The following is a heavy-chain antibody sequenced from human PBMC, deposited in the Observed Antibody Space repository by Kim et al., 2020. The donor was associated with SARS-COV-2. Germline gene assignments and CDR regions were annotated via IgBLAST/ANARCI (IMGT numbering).Heavy chain of an antibody. D-gene: IGHD4-17*01. CDR3: ARAENDYGRPFDY. Sequence: YADSVKGRFTISRDNSKNTLYLQMNSLRAEDTAVYYCARAENDYGRPFDYWGQGTLVTVSS. V-gene: IGHV3-30*01. J-gene: IGHJ4*02.